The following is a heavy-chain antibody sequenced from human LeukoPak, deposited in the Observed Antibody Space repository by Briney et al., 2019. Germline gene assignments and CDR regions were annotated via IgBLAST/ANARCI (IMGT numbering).Heavy chain of an antibody. CDR2: ISNVGTYT. CDR1: GSTFSDHY. D-gene: IGHD3-10*01. V-gene: IGHV3-11*03. CDR3: ARPMVPGVVEYFGLDV. Sequence: KPGGSLRLSCAASGSTFSDHYMSWIRQAPGKGLEWISHISNVGTYTNYADSVKGRFTISRDNAKNSVYLQMISLRPEDTAVCYCARPMVPGVVEYFGLDVWGQGTTVIVSS. J-gene: IGHJ6*02.